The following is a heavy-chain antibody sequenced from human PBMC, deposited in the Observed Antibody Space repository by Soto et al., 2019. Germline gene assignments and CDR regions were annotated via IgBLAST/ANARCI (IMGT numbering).Heavy chain of an antibody. D-gene: IGHD3-3*01. CDR2: IIPIFGTA. Sequence: QVQLVQSGAEVKKPGSSVKVSCKASGGTFSSYAISWVRQAPGQGLEWMGGIIPIFGTANYAQKFQGRVTITADESKSTAYMELSRLRSEDTAVYYCASDTLHYDFWSGYPTKYNYYYYGIDVWGQGTTVTVSS. J-gene: IGHJ6*02. CDR3: ASDTLHYDFWSGYPTKYNYYYYGIDV. CDR1: GGTFSSYA. V-gene: IGHV1-69*01.